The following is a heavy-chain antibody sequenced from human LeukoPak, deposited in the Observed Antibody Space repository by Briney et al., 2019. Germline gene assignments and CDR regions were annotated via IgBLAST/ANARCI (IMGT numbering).Heavy chain of an antibody. J-gene: IGHJ3*02. V-gene: IGHV1-2*02. Sequence: ASVRVSCKASGYSFTGYFIHWVGQAPGQGPEWMGWINPNGGDTNYAQNLQGRVIMTRDTSISTAYMDLSMLRSDDTAFYYCARELPPDSSGYSQDALDIWGQGTGVIVSS. CDR3: ARELPPDSSGYSQDALDI. D-gene: IGHD3-22*01. CDR1: GYSFTGYF. CDR2: INPNGGDT.